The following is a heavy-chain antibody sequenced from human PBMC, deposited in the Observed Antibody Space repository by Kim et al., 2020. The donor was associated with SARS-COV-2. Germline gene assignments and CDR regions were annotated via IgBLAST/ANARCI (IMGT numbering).Heavy chain of an antibody. J-gene: IGHJ4*02. CDR3: SRGRGSGRPIDY. D-gene: IGHD3-10*01. V-gene: IGHV1-8*01. CDR1: GYTFTTYD. Sequence: ASVKVSCRASGYTFTTYDINWVRQAPGQGLEWMGWMNPNSGNTGYAQKFQGRVTMTRNTSISTAYMELSSLRSEDTAVYYCSRGRGSGRPIDYWGQGTLVTVSS. CDR2: MNPNSGNT.